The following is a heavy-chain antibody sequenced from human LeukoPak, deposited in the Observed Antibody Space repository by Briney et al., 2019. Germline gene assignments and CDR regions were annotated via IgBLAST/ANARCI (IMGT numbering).Heavy chain of an antibody. Sequence: GGSLRLSCAASGFTFSSYSMNWVRQAPGKGLEWVSSISSSSSYIYYADSVKGRFTISRDNSKNTLYLQMNSLRAEDTAVYYCARVPGVNYYFDYWGQGTLVTVSS. V-gene: IGHV3-21*01. J-gene: IGHJ4*02. CDR3: ARVPGVNYYFDY. D-gene: IGHD3-10*01. CDR1: GFTFSSYS. CDR2: ISSSSSYI.